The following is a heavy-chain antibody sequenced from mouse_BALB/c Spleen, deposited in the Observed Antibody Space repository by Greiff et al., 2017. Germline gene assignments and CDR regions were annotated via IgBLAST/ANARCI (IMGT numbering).Heavy chain of an antibody. CDR1: GFNIKDTY. V-gene: IGHV14-3*02. CDR2: IDPANGNT. Sequence: EVKLVESGAELVKPGASVKLSCTASGFNIKDTYMHWVKQRPEQGLEWIGRIDPANGNTKYDPKFQGKATITADTSSNTAYLQLSSLTSEDTAVYYCARILFMDYWGQGTSVTVSS. CDR3: ARILFMDY. J-gene: IGHJ4*01.